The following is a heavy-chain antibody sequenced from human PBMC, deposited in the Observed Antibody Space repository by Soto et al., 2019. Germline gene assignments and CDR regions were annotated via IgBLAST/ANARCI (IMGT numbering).Heavy chain of an antibody. CDR3: ARQDRVVVEGRWFDP. J-gene: IGHJ5*02. CDR1: GVSSTSFY. D-gene: IGHD2-15*01. CDR2: IFDNGDV. Sequence: SETLSLTCTVSGVSSTSFYWSWIRQSPGKGLEWIGYIFDNGDVKYNPSLMSRLTMSIDMSKNEFSLRLKSVTAADTAMYYCARQDRVVVEGRWFDPWGQGTLVTVSS. V-gene: IGHV4-59*01.